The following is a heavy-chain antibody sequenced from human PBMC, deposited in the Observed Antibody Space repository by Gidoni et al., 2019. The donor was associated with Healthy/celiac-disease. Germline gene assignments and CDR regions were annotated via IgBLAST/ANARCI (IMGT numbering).Heavy chain of an antibody. D-gene: IGHD3-22*01. CDR3: ARDLVLYDSSGTDAFDI. V-gene: IGHV3-33*01. Sequence: QVQLVESGGGVVQPGRSLRLSCAASGFTFSSYGMHGVRQAPGKGLEWVAVIWYDGSNKYYADSVKGRFTISRDNSKNTLYLQMNSLRAEDTAVYYCARDLVLYDSSGTDAFDIWGQGTMVTVSS. J-gene: IGHJ3*02. CDR2: IWYDGSNK. CDR1: GFTFSSYG.